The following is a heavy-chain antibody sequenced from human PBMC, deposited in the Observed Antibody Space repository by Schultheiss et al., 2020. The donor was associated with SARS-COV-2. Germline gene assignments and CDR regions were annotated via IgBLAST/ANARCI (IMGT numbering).Heavy chain of an antibody. V-gene: IGHV3-64D*06. D-gene: IGHD2-15*01. CDR1: GFTFSSYW. Sequence: GGSLRLSCAVSGFTFSSYWMSWVRQAPGKGLEYVSAINDNGGSTFYADSVRGRFTISRDNSKNTLFLQMSSLRIEDTAVYYCLRGYCSGGNCYWYDVWGQGTKVTVSS. J-gene: IGHJ3*01. CDR2: INDNGGST. CDR3: LRGYCSGGNCYWYDV.